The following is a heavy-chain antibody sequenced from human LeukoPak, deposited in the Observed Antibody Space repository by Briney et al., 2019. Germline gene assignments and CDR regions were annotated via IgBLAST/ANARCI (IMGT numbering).Heavy chain of an antibody. J-gene: IGHJ4*02. Sequence: GESLKISCKGSGYSFTSYWIGWVRQMPGKGLEWMGIIYPGDSDTRYSPSFQGQVTISADKSISTAYLQWSSLEASDTAMYYCARQTWGSSSTTPLDYWGQGTLVTVSS. CDR1: GYSFTSYW. CDR2: IYPGDSDT. D-gene: IGHD6-6*01. CDR3: ARQTWGSSSTTPLDY. V-gene: IGHV5-51*01.